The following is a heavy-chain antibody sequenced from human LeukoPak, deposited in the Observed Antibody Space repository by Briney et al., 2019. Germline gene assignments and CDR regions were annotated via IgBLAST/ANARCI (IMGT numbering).Heavy chain of an antibody. D-gene: IGHD5-18*01. J-gene: IGHJ4*02. CDR3: ARDDVDTPPFDY. CDR2: IYVSGSS. CDR1: GASISSYY. V-gene: IGHV4-4*07. Sequence: SETLSLTCTVSGASISSYYWSWVRQPAGKGLEWIGRIYVSGSSVYNPSLKSRVTISVDTSKNQLSLRLKSVTAADTAVYYCARDDVDTPPFDYLGQGTLVTVSS.